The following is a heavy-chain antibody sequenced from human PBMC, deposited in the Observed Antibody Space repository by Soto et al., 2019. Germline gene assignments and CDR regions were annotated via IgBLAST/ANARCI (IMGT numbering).Heavy chain of an antibody. V-gene: IGHV3-30*18. J-gene: IGHJ4*02. CDR2: ISYDGSNK. Sequence: HPGGSLRLSCAASGFTFSSYGMHWVRQAPGKGLEWVAVISYDGSNKYYADSVKGRFTISRDNSKNTLYLQMNSLRAEDTAVYYCAKDGRRIMLNSYGPDYWGQGTLVTVSS. D-gene: IGHD5-18*01. CDR3: AKDGRRIMLNSYGPDY. CDR1: GFTFSSYG.